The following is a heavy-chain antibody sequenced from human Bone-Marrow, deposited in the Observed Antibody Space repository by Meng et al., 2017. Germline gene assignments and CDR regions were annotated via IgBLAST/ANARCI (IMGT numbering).Heavy chain of an antibody. CDR3: ARWAPSSRTFDY. Sequence: PLPEPDPCMAKPPQTLSPTCTVAGGSISSGGYYWSWIRQHPGKGLEWIGYIYYSGSTYYNPSLKSLVTISVDTSKNQFSLKLSSVTAADTAVYYCARWAPSSRTFDYWGQGTLVTVSS. V-gene: IGHV4-31*01. J-gene: IGHJ4*02. CDR2: IYYSGST. D-gene: IGHD6-13*01. CDR1: GGSISSGGYY.